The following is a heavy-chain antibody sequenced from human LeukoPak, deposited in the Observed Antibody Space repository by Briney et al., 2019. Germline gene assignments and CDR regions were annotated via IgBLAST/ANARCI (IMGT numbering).Heavy chain of an antibody. CDR3: ASQRWLQSSFDY. CDR1: GGSFSGYY. J-gene: IGHJ4*02. CDR2: INHSGST. D-gene: IGHD5-24*01. V-gene: IGHV4-34*01. Sequence: SETLSLTCDVYGGSFSGYYWSWIRQPPEKGLEWIGEINHSGSTNYNPSLKSRVTISVDTSKNQFSLKLSSVTAADTAVYYCASQRWLQSSFDYWGQGTLVTVSS.